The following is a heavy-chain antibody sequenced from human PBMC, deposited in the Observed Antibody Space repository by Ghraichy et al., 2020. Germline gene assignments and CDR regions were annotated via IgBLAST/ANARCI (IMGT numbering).Heavy chain of an antibody. V-gene: IGHV4-61*02. D-gene: IGHD4-11*01. CDR1: GGSISSGSYY. J-gene: IGHJ4*02. Sequence: SETLSLTCTVSGGSISSGSYYWSWIRRPAGKGLEWIGRIYASGSTNYNPSLKSRVTISLDTSKNQFSLKLSSVTAADTAVYYCAGAYYSNPFSFDYWGQGTLVTVSS. CDR2: IYASGST. CDR3: AGAYYSNPFSFDY.